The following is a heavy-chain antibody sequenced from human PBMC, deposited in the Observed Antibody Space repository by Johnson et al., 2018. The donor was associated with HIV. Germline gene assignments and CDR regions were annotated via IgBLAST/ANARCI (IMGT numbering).Heavy chain of an antibody. V-gene: IGHV3-30*14. CDR3: ARAFLGTDYGGMWAFDI. J-gene: IGHJ3*02. CDR2: ILYDANNK. CDR1: GFTFSSYA. D-gene: IGHD4-23*01. Sequence: VQLVESGGGVVQPGRSLRLSCAASGFTFSSYAMHWVRLAPGKGLEWVAVILYDANNKYYADSVKGRFTISRDNSKNTVYLQMNSLRAGETAVYYCARAFLGTDYGGMWAFDIWGQGTMVTVSS.